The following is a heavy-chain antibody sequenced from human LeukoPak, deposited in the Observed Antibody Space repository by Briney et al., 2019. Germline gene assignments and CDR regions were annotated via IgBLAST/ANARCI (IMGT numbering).Heavy chain of an antibody. V-gene: IGHV3-53*01. Sequence: GGPLRLSCAASEFTVSANYMNWVRQAPGKGLEWVSVIYPGGDTYYADSVEGRFTISRDTSKNTLFLLMNNLRAEDTAVYYCAGEPGIRNGMDVWGQGTTVTVSS. J-gene: IGHJ6*02. CDR2: IYPGGDT. CDR3: AGEPGIRNGMDV. CDR1: EFTVSANY.